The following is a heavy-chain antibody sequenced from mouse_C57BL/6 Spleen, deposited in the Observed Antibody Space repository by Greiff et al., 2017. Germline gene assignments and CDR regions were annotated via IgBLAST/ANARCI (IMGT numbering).Heavy chain of an antibody. CDR1: GYSITSGYY. J-gene: IGHJ2*01. D-gene: IGHD2-2*01. Sequence: EVQLKESGPGLVKPSQSLSLTCSVTGYSITSGYYWNWLRQFPGNKLEWMGYISYDGSNNYNPSLKNRISITRDTSKNQFFLKLNSVTTEDTATYYCAREHMVTTGIDYWGQGTTLTVSS. V-gene: IGHV3-6*01. CDR2: ISYDGSN. CDR3: AREHMVTTGIDY.